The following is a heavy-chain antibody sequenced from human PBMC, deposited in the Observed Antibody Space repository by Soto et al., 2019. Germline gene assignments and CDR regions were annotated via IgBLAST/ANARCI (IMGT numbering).Heavy chain of an antibody. Sequence: GGSLRLSCAASGFTFSQAWMNWVRQTPGKGLEWVGQIKSNSDGGTADYAAPMKGRITISRDDLENTVYLQMNSLKTEDTAVYYCTTGGYCSSTSCQRGYYYYGLDVWGQGTTVTVSS. V-gene: IGHV3-15*01. CDR2: IKSNSDGGTA. CDR3: TTGGYCSSTSCQRGYYYYGLDV. CDR1: GFTFSQAW. J-gene: IGHJ6*02. D-gene: IGHD2-2*01.